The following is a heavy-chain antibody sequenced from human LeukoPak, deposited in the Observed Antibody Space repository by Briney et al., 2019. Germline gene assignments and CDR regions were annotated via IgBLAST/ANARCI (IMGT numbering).Heavy chain of an antibody. CDR2: IYSSGST. J-gene: IGHJ6*03. V-gene: IGHV4-59*08. CDR3: ARHRPTRTTVTYHASMDV. Sequence: PSETLSLTCTVSDDSISGYYWSWIRQPPGKGLDWIGYIYSSGSTNYNPSLKSRLTILLDTSKNQFSLKLSSVTAADTAVYYCARHRPTRTTVTYHASMDVWSKGTTVTVSS. D-gene: IGHD4-11*01. CDR1: DDSISGYY.